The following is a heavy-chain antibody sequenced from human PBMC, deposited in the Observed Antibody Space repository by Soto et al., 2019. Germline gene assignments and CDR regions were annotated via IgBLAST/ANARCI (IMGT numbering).Heavy chain of an antibody. J-gene: IGHJ4*02. CDR3: TRGSPAPLSLLYFDN. V-gene: IGHV4-30-2*01. Sequence: SETLSLTCAVSGASMTTGGFSWTWVRQPPGGGLEWIGHVYHRASTQYNPSLKGRVSISVDTSRSLFSLRLTSLTAADTAVYFCTRGSPAPLSLLYFDNWAQGTPVTVSS. CDR1: GASMTTGGFS. D-gene: IGHD2-15*01. CDR2: VYHRAST.